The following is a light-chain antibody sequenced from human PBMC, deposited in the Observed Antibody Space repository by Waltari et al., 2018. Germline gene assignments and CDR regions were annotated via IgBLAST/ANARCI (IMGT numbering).Light chain of an antibody. Sequence: DIQMTQSPSSLSASVGDRVTITCRASQSISSYLNWYQQKPGKAPKLLIYAASSLQSGVPSRFSGSGSGTDFTLIISSLQPEDFATYYCQQSYSTPLVTFGGGTKVEIK. V-gene: IGKV1-39*01. CDR2: AAS. J-gene: IGKJ4*01. CDR1: QSISSY. CDR3: QQSYSTPLVT.